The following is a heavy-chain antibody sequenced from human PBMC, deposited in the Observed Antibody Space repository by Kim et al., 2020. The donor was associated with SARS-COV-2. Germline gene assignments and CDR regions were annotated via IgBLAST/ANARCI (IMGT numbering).Heavy chain of an antibody. D-gene: IGHD3-3*01. V-gene: IGHV1-24*01. J-gene: IGHJ5*02. CDR2: FDPEDGET. Sequence: ASVKVSCKVSGYTLTELSMHWVRQAPGKGLEWMGGFDPEDGETIYAQKFQGRVTVTEDTSTDTAYMELSSLRSEDTAVYYCATLTLPGITIFGVVIISGNWFDPWGQGTLVTVSS. CDR1: GYTLTELS. CDR3: ATLTLPGITIFGVVIISGNWFDP.